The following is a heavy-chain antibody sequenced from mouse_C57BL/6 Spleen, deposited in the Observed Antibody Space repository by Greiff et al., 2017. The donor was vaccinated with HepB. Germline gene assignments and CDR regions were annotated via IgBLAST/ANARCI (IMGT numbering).Heavy chain of an antibody. Sequence: VQLQQSGPELVKPGASVKISCKASGYTFTDYYMNWVKQSHGKSLEWIGDINPNNGGTSYNQKFKGKATLTVDKSSSTAYMELRSLTSEDSAVYYCARRGLRRNYYAMDYGGQGTSVTVSS. CDR2: INPNNGGT. V-gene: IGHV1-26*01. CDR1: GYTFTDYY. CDR3: ARRGLRRNYYAMDY. J-gene: IGHJ4*01. D-gene: IGHD2-2*01.